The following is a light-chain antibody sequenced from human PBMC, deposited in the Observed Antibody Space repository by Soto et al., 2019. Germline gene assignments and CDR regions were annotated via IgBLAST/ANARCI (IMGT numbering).Light chain of an antibody. Sequence: QSALTQPPSASGSLGQSVTISCTGTSSDVGGYNYVSWHQQHPGKAPKVMIYEVTKRPPGVPDRFSGSKSGNTASLTVSGVQAEDEADYCCSSFAGGGNPVLLGGGTKLTVL. CDR1: SSDVGGYNY. V-gene: IGLV2-8*01. CDR3: SSFAGGGNPVL. CDR2: EVT. J-gene: IGLJ2*01.